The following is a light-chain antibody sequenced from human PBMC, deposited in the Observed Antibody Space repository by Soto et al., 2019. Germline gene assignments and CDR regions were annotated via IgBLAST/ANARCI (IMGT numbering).Light chain of an antibody. J-gene: IGKJ1*01. CDR3: QHYGSSPT. Sequence: DIQMTQSPSSLSASVGDRVTITCRASQSISSYLNWYQQKPGKAPKLLIYAASSLQSGVPSRFSGSGSGTDFTLTISRLEPEDCAVYFCQHYGSSPTFGQGTKVDIK. CDR1: QSISSY. V-gene: IGKV1-39*01. CDR2: AAS.